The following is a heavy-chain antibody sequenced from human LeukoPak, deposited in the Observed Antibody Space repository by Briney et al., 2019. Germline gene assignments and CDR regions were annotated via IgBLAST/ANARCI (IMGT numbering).Heavy chain of an antibody. Sequence: SETLSLTCTVSGGSISSYYWSWLRQPPGKGLEGSGYIYYSGSTNYNPSLKRRVTISEDTSKNQFSLKLSSVTAADTAVYYCARHNSGSYYGGFDYWGQGTLVTVSS. J-gene: IGHJ4*02. CDR3: ARHNSGSYYGGFDY. CDR1: GGSISSYY. D-gene: IGHD1-26*01. CDR2: IYYSGST. V-gene: IGHV4-59*08.